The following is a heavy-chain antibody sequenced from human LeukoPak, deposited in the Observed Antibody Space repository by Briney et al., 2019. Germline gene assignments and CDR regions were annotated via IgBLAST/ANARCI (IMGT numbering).Heavy chain of an antibody. CDR1: GGTFSSYA. V-gene: IGHV1-69*05. D-gene: IGHD3-22*01. J-gene: IGHJ4*02. CDR3: ARYSDYYDSSGYYLDY. Sequence: GASVKVSCKASGGTFSSYAISWERQAPGQGLEWMGGIIPIFGTANYAQKFQGRVTITTDESTSTAYMELSSLRSEDTAVYYCARYSDYYDSSGYYLDYWGQGTLVTVSS. CDR2: IIPIFGTA.